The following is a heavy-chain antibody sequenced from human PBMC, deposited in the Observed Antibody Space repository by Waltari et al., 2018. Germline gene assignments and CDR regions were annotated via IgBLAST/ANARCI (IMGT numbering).Heavy chain of an antibody. V-gene: IGHV4-59*01. J-gene: IGHJ3*02. CDR1: GGSISSYY. CDR2: IYYSGST. Sequence: QVQLQESGPGLVKPSETLSLTCTVSGGSISSYYWSWIRQPPGKGLEWIGYIYYSGSTNYNPSLKSRVTISVDTSKNQFSLKLSSVTAADTAVYYCARDCSGGSCRLGGAFDIWGQGTMVTVSS. D-gene: IGHD2-15*01. CDR3: ARDCSGGSCRLGGAFDI.